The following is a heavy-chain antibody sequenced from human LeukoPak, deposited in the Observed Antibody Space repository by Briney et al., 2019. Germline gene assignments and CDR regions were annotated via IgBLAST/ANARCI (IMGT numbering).Heavy chain of an antibody. CDR2: ISGSGDST. Sequence: GGPESLFCVACVLTHSIYAMSWVRHAPGEGLEGVSGISGSGDSTYYTGSVKGRFTISRDNSKSTRYLQMNSFRAEDTAVYYCARETRQGHTYYDYGWGSYRYYFDHWGQGTLVTVSS. D-gene: IGHD3-16*02. V-gene: IGHV3-23*01. CDR1: VLTHSIYA. J-gene: IGHJ4*02. CDR3: ARETRQGHTYYDYGWGSYRYYFDH.